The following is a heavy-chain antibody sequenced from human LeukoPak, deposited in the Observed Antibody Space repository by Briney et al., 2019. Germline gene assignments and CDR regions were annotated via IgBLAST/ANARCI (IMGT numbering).Heavy chain of an antibody. CDR2: ISWDGGST. J-gene: IGHJ4*02. CDR1: GFTFDDYA. CDR3: AKGSRDSSGYYAFDY. D-gene: IGHD3-22*01. Sequence: PGGSLRLSCAASGFTFDDYAMHWVRHAPGKGLEWVSLISWDGGSTYYADSVKGRFTISRDNSKNSLYLQMNSLRAEDTVLYYCAKGSRDSSGYYAFDYWGQGTLVTVSS. V-gene: IGHV3-43D*03.